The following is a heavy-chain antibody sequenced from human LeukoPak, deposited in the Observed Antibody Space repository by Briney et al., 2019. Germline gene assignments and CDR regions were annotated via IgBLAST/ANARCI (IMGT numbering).Heavy chain of an antibody. CDR2: VSYTGRT. Sequence: SETLSLTCTVSGGSLSGHYWSWIRQPPGKRLEWIGYVSYTGRTKYNPSLQSRVTISIDTSKSQFSLKLTSVTSADTAVYSCARHSPSGWYFFDFWGRGTLVTVSS. J-gene: IGHJ4*02. V-gene: IGHV4-59*11. CDR3: ARHSPSGWYFFDF. CDR1: GGSLSGHY. D-gene: IGHD6-19*01.